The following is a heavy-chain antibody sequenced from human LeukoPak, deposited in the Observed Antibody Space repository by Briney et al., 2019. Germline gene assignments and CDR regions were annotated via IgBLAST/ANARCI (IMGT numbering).Heavy chain of an antibody. CDR1: GGSITGYY. CDR3: ARGNILTGYCFDF. V-gene: IGHV4-34*01. D-gene: IGHD3-9*01. J-gene: IGHJ4*02. Sequence: SETLSLTCAVYGGSITGYYWSWIRQTPGRGLEWVGEIHYTGATSYNPSLKSRAAISTDTSKNQFSLRLSSVTAADTAVYYCARGNILTGYCFDFWGQGALVTVSS. CDR2: IHYTGAT.